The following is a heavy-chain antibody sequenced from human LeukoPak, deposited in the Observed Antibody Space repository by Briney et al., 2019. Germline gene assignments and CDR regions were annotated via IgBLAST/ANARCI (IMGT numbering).Heavy chain of an antibody. CDR3: ARWGIVGSFDY. D-gene: IGHD3-22*01. V-gene: IGHV4-59*01. J-gene: IGHJ4*02. CDR2: IYHTGNI. Sequence: SETLSLTCAVSGASITSYYWTWIRQPPGKGLEWIGYIYHTGNIKYNPSLKSRVTISVDTSKNQFSLKLSSVTAADTAVYYCARWGIVGSFDYWGQGTLVTVSS. CDR1: GASITSYY.